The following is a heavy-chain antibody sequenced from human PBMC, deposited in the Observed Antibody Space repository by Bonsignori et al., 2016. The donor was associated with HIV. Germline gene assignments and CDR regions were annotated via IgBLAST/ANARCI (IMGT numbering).Heavy chain of an antibody. Sequence: VRQMPGKGLEWMGIIYPGDSDTRYSPSFQGQVTISADKSISTAYLQWSSLKASDTTIYYCARHESYGSGSYPDYWGQGTLVTVSS. V-gene: IGHV5-51*01. CDR2: IYPGDSDT. CDR3: ARHESYGSGSYPDY. J-gene: IGHJ4*02. D-gene: IGHD3-10*01.